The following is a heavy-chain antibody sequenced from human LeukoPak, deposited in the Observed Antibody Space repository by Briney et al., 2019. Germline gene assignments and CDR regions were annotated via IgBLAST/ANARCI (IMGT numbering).Heavy chain of an antibody. V-gene: IGHV5-51*01. Sequence: GESLKISCKGSGYSFTTYWIGWVRQMPGKGLEWMGIIYPDDSDTRYSPSFQSQVTISVDKSISTAYLQWSSLKASDTAIYYCARHVDSSGWPNWFDPWGQGTLVTVSS. J-gene: IGHJ5*02. CDR2: IYPDDSDT. D-gene: IGHD6-19*01. CDR3: ARHVDSSGWPNWFDP. CDR1: GYSFTTYW.